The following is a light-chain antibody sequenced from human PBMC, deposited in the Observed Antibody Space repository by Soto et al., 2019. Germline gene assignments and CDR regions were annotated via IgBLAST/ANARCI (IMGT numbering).Light chain of an antibody. V-gene: IGKV3-11*01. CDR1: QSVSGY. J-gene: IGKJ4*01. CDR3: QQRSNWPYLT. CDR2: DAS. Sequence: EIVLTQSPDTLSLSPGERATLSCRASQSVSGYLGWYQQKPGQAPRLLIYDASNRAYRVPSRFRGSESGTKFTLTIASLEPEDFAVYYCQQRSNWPYLTFGGGTRV.